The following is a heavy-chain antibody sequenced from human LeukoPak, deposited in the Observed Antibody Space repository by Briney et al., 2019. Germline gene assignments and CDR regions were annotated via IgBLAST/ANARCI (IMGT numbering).Heavy chain of an antibody. J-gene: IGHJ6*04. Sequence: GGSLRLSCAASGFTFSTYGMNWVRQAPGKGLEWVSAISGSGGSTYYADSVKGRFTISRDNAKNSLYLQMNSLRAEDTAVYYCAELGITMIGGVWGKGTTVTISS. CDR1: GFTFSTYG. CDR3: AELGITMIGGV. V-gene: IGHV3-23*01. D-gene: IGHD3-10*02. CDR2: ISGSGGST.